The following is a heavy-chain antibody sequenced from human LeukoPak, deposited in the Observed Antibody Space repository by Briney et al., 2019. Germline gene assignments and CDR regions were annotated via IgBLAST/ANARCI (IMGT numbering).Heavy chain of an antibody. J-gene: IGHJ4*02. CDR2: LKQDGSEK. Sequence: GGSLRLSCAASGFTFTTYWMSWVRQAPGKGLEWVANLKQDGSEKYYVDSVKGRFTISRDNANNSLYLQMNSLRAEDTAVDYCARGGDYLDYWGQGTLVTVSS. V-gene: IGHV3-7*05. CDR3: ARGGDYLDY. CDR1: GFTFTTYW.